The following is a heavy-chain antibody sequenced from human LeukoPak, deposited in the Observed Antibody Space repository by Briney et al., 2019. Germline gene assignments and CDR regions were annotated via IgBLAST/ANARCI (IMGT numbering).Heavy chain of an antibody. J-gene: IGHJ5*02. CDR2: INPNSGGT. D-gene: IGHD5-18*01. V-gene: IGHV1-2*02. CDR3: AIKRVWIQLWDVSGFGP. Sequence: ASVKVSCKASGYTFTGYYMHWVRQAPGQGLEWMGWINPNSGGTNYAQKFQGRVTMTRDTSISTAYMELSRLRSDDTAVYYCAIKRVWIQLWDVSGFGPWGQGTLVTVSS. CDR1: GYTFTGYY.